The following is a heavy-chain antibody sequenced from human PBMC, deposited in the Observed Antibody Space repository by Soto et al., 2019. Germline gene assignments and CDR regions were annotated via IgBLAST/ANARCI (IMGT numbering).Heavy chain of an antibody. CDR1: VGSINSYY. CDR3: ASSSSSWYYYYMDV. J-gene: IGHJ6*03. Sequence: SETMSLTCTVSVGSINSYYWSWIRQPPGKGLEWIGFIYYTGITKYNPSLQSRVTISVDTSKNQFSLKLSSVTAADTAVYYCASSSSSWYYYYMDVWGKGTTVTVSS. CDR2: IYYTGIT. V-gene: IGHV4-59*08. D-gene: IGHD6-6*01.